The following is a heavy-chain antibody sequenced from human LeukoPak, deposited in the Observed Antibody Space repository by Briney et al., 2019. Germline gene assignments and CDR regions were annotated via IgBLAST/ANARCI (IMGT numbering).Heavy chain of an antibody. CDR3: ARYLVVAAAGTRDAFDI. J-gene: IGHJ3*02. Sequence: GASVKVSCKASGYTFTGYYMHWVRQAPGQGLEWMGWINPNSGGTNYAQKFQGRVTMTRDTSISTAYMELSRLRSDDTAVYYCARYLVVAAAGTRDAFDIWGQGTMVTVSS. D-gene: IGHD6-13*01. CDR1: GYTFTGYY. CDR2: INPNSGGT. V-gene: IGHV1-2*02.